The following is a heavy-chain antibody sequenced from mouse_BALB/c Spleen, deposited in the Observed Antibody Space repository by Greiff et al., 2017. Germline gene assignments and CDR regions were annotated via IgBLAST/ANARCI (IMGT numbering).Heavy chain of an antibody. Sequence: EVKLVESGGGLVQPGGSLRLSCATSGFTFTDYYMSWVRQPPGKALEWLGFIRNKANGYTTEYSASVKGRFTISRDNSQSILYLQMNTLRAEDSATYYCAWSYPFAYWGQGTLVTASA. D-gene: IGHD1-1*01. CDR2: IRNKANGYTT. CDR1: GFTFTDYY. CDR3: AWSYPFAY. J-gene: IGHJ3*01. V-gene: IGHV7-3*02.